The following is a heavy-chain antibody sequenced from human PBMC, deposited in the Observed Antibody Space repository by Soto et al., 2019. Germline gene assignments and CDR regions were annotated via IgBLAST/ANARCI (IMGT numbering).Heavy chain of an antibody. V-gene: IGHV3-30*18. CDR3: AKHPEY. CDR2: ISYDGSNK. CDR1: GFTFSSYG. Sequence: QVQLVESGGGVVQPGRSLRLSCAASGFTFSSYGMHWVRQAPGKGLEWVAVISYDGSNKYYADSVKGRFTISRDNSKNTLYLQMNSLRAEDTAVYYGAKHPEYWGQGTLVTVSS. J-gene: IGHJ4*02.